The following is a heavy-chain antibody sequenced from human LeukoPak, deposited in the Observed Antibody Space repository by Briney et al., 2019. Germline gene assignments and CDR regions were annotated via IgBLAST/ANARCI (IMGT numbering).Heavy chain of an antibody. D-gene: IGHD5-18*01. CDR3: ARGRYSYGSGFDY. V-gene: IGHV4-34*01. Sequence: GSLRLSCAASGFTFGSYAMSWIRQSPGKGLEWIGEMNHSGSTNYNPSLKSRVTISVDTSKNQFSLKLSSVTAADTAVYYCARGRYSYGSGFDYWGQGTLVTVSS. CDR2: MNHSGST. J-gene: IGHJ4*02. CDR1: GFTFGSYA.